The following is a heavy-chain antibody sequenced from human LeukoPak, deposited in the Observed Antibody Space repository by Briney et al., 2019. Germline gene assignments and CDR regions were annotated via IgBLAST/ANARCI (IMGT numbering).Heavy chain of an antibody. CDR1: GFSFEAYG. CDR2: ITWNSDDM. Sequence: GGSLRLSCAAYGFSFEAYGMYWVRQAPGKGLEWVSGITWNSDDMAYADSVKGRFTISRDNAKNCLYLQMNSLTVEDTALYYCTRVTSWRTGFDYWGQGTLVTVSS. D-gene: IGHD1-1*01. J-gene: IGHJ4*02. V-gene: IGHV3-9*01. CDR3: TRVTSWRTGFDY.